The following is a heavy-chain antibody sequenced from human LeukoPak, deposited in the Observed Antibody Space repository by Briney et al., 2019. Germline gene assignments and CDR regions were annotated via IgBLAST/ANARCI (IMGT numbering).Heavy chain of an antibody. D-gene: IGHD1-26*01. Sequence: PSQTLSLTCTVSGGSISSGDYYWSWIRPPPGKGLEWIGYIYYSGSTYYNPSLKSRVTISVDTSKNQFSLKLSSVTAAGTAVYYCARASTRLEQWESGTWGQGTLVTVSS. V-gene: IGHV4-30-4*01. CDR3: ARASTRLEQWESGT. CDR2: IYYSGST. J-gene: IGHJ5*02. CDR1: GGSISSGDYY.